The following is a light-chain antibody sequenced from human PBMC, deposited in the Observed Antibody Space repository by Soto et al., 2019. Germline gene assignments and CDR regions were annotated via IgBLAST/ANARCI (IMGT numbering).Light chain of an antibody. CDR1: SSDIGGYDY. CDR2: EVS. Sequence: QSALTQPASVSGSPGQSITISCSGTSSDIGGYDYVSWYQQHPGKAPKLIIYEVSNRPSGLSNRFSGSKSGSTASLTISGLQAEDEADYYCCSYTSTNTRVFGGGTQLTVL. J-gene: IGLJ3*02. V-gene: IGLV2-14*01. CDR3: CSYTSTNTRV.